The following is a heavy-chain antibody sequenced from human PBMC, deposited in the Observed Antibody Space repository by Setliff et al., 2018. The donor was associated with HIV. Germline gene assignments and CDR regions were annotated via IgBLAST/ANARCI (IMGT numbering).Heavy chain of an antibody. Sequence: PSETLSLTCTVSGGFISSYYWSWIRQPPGKGLEWIGYIHYSGSTSYNPSLKSRVTISVDTSKNQFSLKLTSVTAADTAVYYCARGPVREGGYWGSDSQGYFQHWGQGTLVTVSS. D-gene: IGHD3-22*01. CDR3: ARGPVREGGYWGSDSQGYFQH. J-gene: IGHJ1*01. CDR1: GGFISSYY. CDR2: IHYSGST. V-gene: IGHV4-59*01.